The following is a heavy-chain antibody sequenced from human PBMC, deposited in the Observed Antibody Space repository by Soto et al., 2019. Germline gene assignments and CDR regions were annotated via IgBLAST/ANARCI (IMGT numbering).Heavy chain of an antibody. Sequence: ASVKVSCKVSGYTLTELSMHWVRQAPGKGLEWMGGFDPDDGETIYAQKFQGRVTMTADTSTDTAYMGLRSLRSDDTAVYYCAREMSSSWYVSYYYYGMDVWGQGTTVTVSS. CDR3: AREMSSSWYVSYYYYGMDV. J-gene: IGHJ6*02. CDR1: GYTLTELS. CDR2: FDPDDGET. V-gene: IGHV1-24*01. D-gene: IGHD6-13*01.